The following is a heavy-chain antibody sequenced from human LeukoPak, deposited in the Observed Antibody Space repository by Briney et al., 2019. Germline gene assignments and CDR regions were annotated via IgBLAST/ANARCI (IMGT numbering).Heavy chain of an antibody. J-gene: IGHJ4*02. Sequence: SETLSLTCTVSGGSISSYYWSWIRQPAGKGLEWIGRIYTSGSTNYNPSLKSRVTISVDTSKNQFSLKLSSVTAADTAVYYCARARLEWFPGDLEKTLYYFDYWGQGTLVTVSS. CDR1: GGSISSYY. D-gene: IGHD3-3*01. CDR3: ARARLEWFPGDLEKTLYYFDY. V-gene: IGHV4-4*07. CDR2: IYTSGST.